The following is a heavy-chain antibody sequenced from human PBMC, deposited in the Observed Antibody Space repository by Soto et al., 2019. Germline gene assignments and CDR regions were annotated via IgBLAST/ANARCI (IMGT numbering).Heavy chain of an antibody. J-gene: IGHJ6*02. D-gene: IGHD3-10*01. CDR3: AYYGESTPFSPSYYYGMDV. CDR1: GGTFSSYA. CDR2: IIPIFGTA. Sequence: SVKVSCKASGGTFSSYANSWVRQAPGPGLEWMGGIIPIFGTANYAQKFQGRVTITADKSTSTAYMELSSLRSEDTAVYYCAYYGESTPFSPSYYYGMDVWGQGTTVTVSS. V-gene: IGHV1-69*06.